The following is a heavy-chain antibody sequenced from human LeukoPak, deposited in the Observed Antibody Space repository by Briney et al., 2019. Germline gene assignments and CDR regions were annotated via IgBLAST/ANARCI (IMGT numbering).Heavy chain of an antibody. J-gene: IGHJ4*02. CDR1: GFTFSSYS. Sequence: GGSLRLSCAASGFTFSSYSMNWVRQAPGKGLEWVSSISSSSYIYYADSVKGRFTISRDNAKNSLYLQMNSLRAEDTAVYYCASSHSGTAMGFDYWGQGTLVTVSS. CDR3: ASSHSGTAMGFDY. D-gene: IGHD5-18*01. CDR2: ISSSSYI. V-gene: IGHV3-21*01.